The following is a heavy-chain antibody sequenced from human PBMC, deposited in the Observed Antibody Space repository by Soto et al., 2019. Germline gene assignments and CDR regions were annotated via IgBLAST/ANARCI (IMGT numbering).Heavy chain of an antibody. CDR1: GFIFSNFL. CDR3: VRDVQFQSFDY. D-gene: IGHD4-4*01. Sequence: EVQLVESGGGLVQPGESLRLSCAASGFIFSNFLMHWVCQGPGEGLVWLARIDSDGSRIRYADSVKGRFTISRDNAKNTLYLQMNSLRAEDTAMYYCVRDVQFQSFDYWGQGTLVTVSS. CDR2: IDSDGSRI. J-gene: IGHJ4*02. V-gene: IGHV3-74*01.